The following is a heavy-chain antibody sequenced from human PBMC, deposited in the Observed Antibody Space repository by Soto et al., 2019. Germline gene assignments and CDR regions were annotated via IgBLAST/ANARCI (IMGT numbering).Heavy chain of an antibody. Sequence: GGSLRLSCAASGFSFKDYYMTWMRQTPEKGLEWISTITSSGGNAYYAASVKGRVTISRDNAHNSLYLQMNSLRPEDTAIYYCAKGWFYDILTGPDYWGQGTLVTVSS. CDR1: GFSFKDYY. CDR2: ITSSGGNA. V-gene: IGHV3-11*04. J-gene: IGHJ4*02. D-gene: IGHD3-9*01. CDR3: AKGWFYDILTGPDY.